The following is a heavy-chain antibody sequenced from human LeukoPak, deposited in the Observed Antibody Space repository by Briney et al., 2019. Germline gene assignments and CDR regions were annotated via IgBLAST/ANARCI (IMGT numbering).Heavy chain of an antibody. V-gene: IGHV4-34*01. CDR3: ARGVAARLRDY. Sequence: SETLSLTCAVYGGSLSGCYWSWIRQPPGKGLEWIGEINHSGSTNYNPSLKSRVTISVDTSKNQFSLKLSSVTAADTAVYYCARGVAARLRDYWGQGTLVTVSS. D-gene: IGHD6-6*01. CDR1: GGSLSGCY. J-gene: IGHJ4*02. CDR2: INHSGST.